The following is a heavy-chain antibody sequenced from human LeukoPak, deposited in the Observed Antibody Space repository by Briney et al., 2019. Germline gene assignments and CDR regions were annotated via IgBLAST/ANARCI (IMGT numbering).Heavy chain of an antibody. J-gene: IGHJ4*02. CDR2: ISYDGSHI. CDR3: AKDNVAATGRYFDY. CDR1: AFAFSNYA. Sequence: PGSSLRLSCAASAFAFSNYAMHWVRQAPGKGLEWVALISYDGSHIYFADSVKGRFTISRDNSKSTLFLQMHSLRAEDTAVYYCAKDNVAATGRYFDYWGQGTLVTVSS. V-gene: IGHV3-30*18. D-gene: IGHD1-26*01.